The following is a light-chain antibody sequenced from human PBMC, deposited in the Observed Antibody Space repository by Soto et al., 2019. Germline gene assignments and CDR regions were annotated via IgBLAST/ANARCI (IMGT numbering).Light chain of an antibody. CDR2: GNS. CDR1: SSDVGAYNY. CDR3: QSYDSSLSGYV. Sequence: QSALTQPASVSGSPGQSITISCTGTSSDVGAYNYVSWYQQHPGKAPKLLIYGNSNRPSGVPDRFSGSKSGTSASLAITGLQAEDEADYYCQSYDSSLSGYVFGTGTKLTVL. J-gene: IGLJ1*01. V-gene: IGLV2-14*01.